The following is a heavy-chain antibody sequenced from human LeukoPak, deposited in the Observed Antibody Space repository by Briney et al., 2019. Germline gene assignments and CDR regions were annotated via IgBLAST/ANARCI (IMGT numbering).Heavy chain of an antibody. J-gene: IGHJ4*02. CDR1: GFTFSSYG. V-gene: IGHV3-23*01. Sequence: GGSLRLSCAASGFTFSSYGMSWVRQAPGKGLEWVSAISGSGGSTYYADSVKGRFTISRDNSKNTLYMQMNSLRAEDTAVFYCARADQGPLDYWGQGTLVTVSS. CDR3: ARADQGPLDY. D-gene: IGHD2-2*01. CDR2: ISGSGGST.